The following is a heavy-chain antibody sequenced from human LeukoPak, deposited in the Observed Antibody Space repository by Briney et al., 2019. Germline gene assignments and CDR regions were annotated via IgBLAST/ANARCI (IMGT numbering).Heavy chain of an antibody. CDR2: ISSSSSYI. J-gene: IGHJ4*02. D-gene: IGHD2-2*01. CDR1: GFTFSSYS. V-gene: IGHV3-21*01. Sequence: TGGSLRLSCAAPGFTFSSYSMNWVRQAPGKGLEWVSSISSSSSYIYYADSVKGRFTISRDNAKNSLYLQMNSLRAEDTAVYYCAREKDIVVVPAAPPGYWGQGTLVTVSS. CDR3: AREKDIVVVPAAPPGY.